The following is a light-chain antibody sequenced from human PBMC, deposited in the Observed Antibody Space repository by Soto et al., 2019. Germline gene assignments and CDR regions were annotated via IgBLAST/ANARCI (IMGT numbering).Light chain of an antibody. CDR1: QTVTTD. J-gene: IGKJ1*01. V-gene: IGKV3-15*01. Sequence: EIVMTQSPVTLSVSPGERATLSCRASQTVTTDLAWYQQKPGQAPRLLIYRASTRATGVPGRFSASGSGTEFTLTISSLQSEDSAVYYCHQYSHWPPWTFGPGTKVEIK. CDR3: HQYSHWPPWT. CDR2: RAS.